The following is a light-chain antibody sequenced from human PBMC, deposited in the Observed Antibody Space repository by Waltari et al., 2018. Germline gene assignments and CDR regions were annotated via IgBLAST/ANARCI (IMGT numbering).Light chain of an antibody. CDR2: VNSDGSP. Sequence: QLVLTQSPSASASLGASVKLTCTLSSGHINNVIAWLQQRPEKGPRYLIKVNSDGSPTKGDEIPDRFSGSSSGAARYLTIPSLQSEDEADYFCQTGGHGTWVFGRGTKLTVL. V-gene: IGLV4-69*01. J-gene: IGLJ3*02. CDR1: SGHINNV. CDR3: QTGGHGTWV.